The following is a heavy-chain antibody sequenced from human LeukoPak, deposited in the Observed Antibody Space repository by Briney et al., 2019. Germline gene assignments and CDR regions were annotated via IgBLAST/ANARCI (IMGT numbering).Heavy chain of an antibody. Sequence: GGSLRLSCAASGFTFSSYWMHWVRQAPGKGLVWVSRIKSDGSSTNYADSVKGRFTISRDNAKNTLYLQMNSLRAEDTAVYYCARRGAVADAFDIWGQGTMVTVSS. D-gene: IGHD4-23*01. CDR2: IKSDGSST. CDR3: ARRGAVADAFDI. V-gene: IGHV3-74*01. CDR1: GFTFSSYW. J-gene: IGHJ3*02.